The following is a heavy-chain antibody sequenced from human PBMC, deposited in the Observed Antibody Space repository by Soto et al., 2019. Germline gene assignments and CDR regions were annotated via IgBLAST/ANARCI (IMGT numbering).Heavy chain of an antibody. D-gene: IGHD2-15*01. J-gene: IGHJ3*02. CDR3: ARDMVDCSGGSCLYHDAFDI. Sequence: GGSLRLSCGAAGFTFSSYGMNWVRQDPGKGLEWVSYISSSSSTIYYADSVKGRFTISRDNAKNSLYLQMNSLRAEDTAVYYCARDMVDCSGGSCLYHDAFDIWGQGTMVTVSS. CDR1: GFTFSSYG. CDR2: ISSSSSTI. V-gene: IGHV3-48*01.